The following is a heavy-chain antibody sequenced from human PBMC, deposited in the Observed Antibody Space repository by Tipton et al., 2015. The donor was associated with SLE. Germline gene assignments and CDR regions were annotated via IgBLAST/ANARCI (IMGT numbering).Heavy chain of an antibody. D-gene: IGHD7-27*01. CDR3: VRDSNWAFDY. V-gene: IGHV3-33*08. CDR2: TWYDESQR. J-gene: IGHJ4*02. Sequence: RSLRLSCAASGFTFSSYAMHWVRQAPGKGLEWVAVTWYDESQRYYADSVKGRFTVSRDNSKNTLYLQMNSLTAEDTAVYYCVRDSNWAFDYWGQGTVVTVSS. CDR1: GFTFSSYA.